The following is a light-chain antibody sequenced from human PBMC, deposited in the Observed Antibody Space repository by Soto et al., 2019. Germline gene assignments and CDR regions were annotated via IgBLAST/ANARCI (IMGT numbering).Light chain of an antibody. CDR2: DAS. CDR1: QSVSSY. CDR3: QQRSNWPPDKYT. Sequence: EIVLTQSPATLSLSPGERATLSCRASQSVSSYLAWYQQKPGQAPRLLIYDASNMATGIPARFSGSVSGTDFTLTISSLEPEDFAVYYCQQRSNWPPDKYTFGQGTKLEI. V-gene: IGKV3-11*01. J-gene: IGKJ2*01.